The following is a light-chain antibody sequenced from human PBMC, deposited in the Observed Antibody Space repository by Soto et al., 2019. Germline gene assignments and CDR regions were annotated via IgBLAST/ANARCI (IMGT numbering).Light chain of an antibody. CDR3: QQYNNWAT. CDR2: GAS. V-gene: IGKV3-20*01. CDR1: QSVSSNY. Sequence: EIVLTQSPGTLSLSPGERATLSCRASQSVSSNYLAWYQQKPGQAPRLLIYGASSRATGIPDRFSGSGSGTEFTLTISSLQSEDFAVYYCQQYNNWATFGQGTKVDI. J-gene: IGKJ1*01.